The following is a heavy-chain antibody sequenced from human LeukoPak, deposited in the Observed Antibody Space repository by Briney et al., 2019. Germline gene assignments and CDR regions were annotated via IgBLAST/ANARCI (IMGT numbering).Heavy chain of an antibody. V-gene: IGHV3-23*01. CDR1: GFIVSSNY. D-gene: IGHD3-22*01. J-gene: IGHJ4*02. Sequence: PGGSLRLSCAASGFIVSSNYMSWVRQAPGKGLEWVSDISGSGGSTYYADSVKGRFTISRDNSKNTLYLQMNSLRAEDTAVYYCAKADSSGFDFDYWGQGTLVTVSS. CDR2: ISGSGGST. CDR3: AKADSSGFDFDY.